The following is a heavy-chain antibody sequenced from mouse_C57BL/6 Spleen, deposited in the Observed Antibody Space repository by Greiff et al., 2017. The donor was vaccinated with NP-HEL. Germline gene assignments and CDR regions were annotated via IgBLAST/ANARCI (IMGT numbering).Heavy chain of an antibody. V-gene: IGHV5-4*01. J-gene: IGHJ4*01. CDR1: GFTFSSYA. CDR3: ARVYYGSSYGAMDY. D-gene: IGHD1-1*01. Sequence: EVQLVESGGGLVKPGGSLKLSCAASGFTFSSYAMSWVRQTPEKRLEWVATISDGGSYTYYPDNVKGRFTISRDNAKNNLYLQMSHLKSEDTAMYYCARVYYGSSYGAMDYWGQGTSVTVSS. CDR2: ISDGGSYT.